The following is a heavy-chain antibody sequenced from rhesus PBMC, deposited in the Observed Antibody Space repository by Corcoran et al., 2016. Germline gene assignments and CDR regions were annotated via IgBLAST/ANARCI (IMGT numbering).Heavy chain of an antibody. CDR2: IRTKSNSYET. Sequence: EVQLVESGGGLVQPGGSLRLSCAASGFTFTSYSIYWVRQASGTGLEGVGRIRTKSNSYETGYAAAVKGRVTVSRDDSKNTAYLQMTSLKTEDTAVYVCAAYTTSGVSGYWGQGVLVIVSS. J-gene: IGHJ4*01. D-gene: IGHD6-25*01. V-gene: IGHV3-118*01. CDR3: AAYTTSGVSGY. CDR1: GFTFTSYS.